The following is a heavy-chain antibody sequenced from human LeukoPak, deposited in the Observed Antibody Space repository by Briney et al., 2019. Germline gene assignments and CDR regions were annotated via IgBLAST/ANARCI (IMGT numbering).Heavy chain of an antibody. D-gene: IGHD2-2*02. Sequence: GGSLRLSCAASGFTFSSYAMSWVRQAPGKGLEWVSAISRSGGSTYYADSVKGRFTISRDNSKNTLYLQMNSLRAEDTAVYYCAKGEYQLLYGDYWGQGTLVTVSS. V-gene: IGHV3-23*01. CDR3: AKGEYQLLYGDY. CDR2: ISRSGGST. CDR1: GFTFSSYA. J-gene: IGHJ4*02.